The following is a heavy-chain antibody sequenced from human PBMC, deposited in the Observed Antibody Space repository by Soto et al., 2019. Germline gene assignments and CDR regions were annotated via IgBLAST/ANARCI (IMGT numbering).Heavy chain of an antibody. CDR2: FDPEHGVT. J-gene: IGHJ3*02. Sequence: ASVKVSCKVSGYTLTELSMHWVRQAPGKGLEWMGRFDPEHGVTIYAQKFQGRVTMTADKSTSTAYMELSSLRSEDTAVYYCARGARGHILTGYYNGVYAFDIWGQGTMVPVSS. D-gene: IGHD3-9*01. V-gene: IGHV1-24*01. CDR1: GYTLTELS. CDR3: ARGARGHILTGYYNGVYAFDI.